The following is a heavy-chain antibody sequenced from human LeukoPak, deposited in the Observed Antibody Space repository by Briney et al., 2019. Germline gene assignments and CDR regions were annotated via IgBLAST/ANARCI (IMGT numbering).Heavy chain of an antibody. Sequence: GGSLRLSCAASGFTFSSYSMNWVRQAPGKGLEWVSSISSSSSYIYYADSVKGRFTISRDNAKNSLYLQMNSLRAEDTAVYYCARDAPYSSSWLGVQPNYMDVWGKGTTVTVSS. CDR2: ISSSSSYI. CDR1: GFTFSSYS. J-gene: IGHJ6*03. CDR3: ARDAPYSSSWLGVQPNYMDV. D-gene: IGHD6-13*01. V-gene: IGHV3-21*01.